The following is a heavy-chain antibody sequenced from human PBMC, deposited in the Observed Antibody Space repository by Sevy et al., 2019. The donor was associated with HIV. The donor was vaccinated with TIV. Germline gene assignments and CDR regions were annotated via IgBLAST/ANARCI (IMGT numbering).Heavy chain of an antibody. CDR1: GYTFTSYD. V-gene: IGHV1-8*01. J-gene: IGHJ6*02. Sequence: ASVKVSCKASGYTFTSYDINWVRQATGQGLEWMGWMSPNCGATGFAQKFQGRVTLTRNTSISTAYMEVSSLRSEDTAVYYCASGGNGDFWSYEYYYYGMDVWRQGTTVTVSS. D-gene: IGHD3-3*01. CDR2: MSPNCGAT. CDR3: ASGGNGDFWSYEYYYYGMDV.